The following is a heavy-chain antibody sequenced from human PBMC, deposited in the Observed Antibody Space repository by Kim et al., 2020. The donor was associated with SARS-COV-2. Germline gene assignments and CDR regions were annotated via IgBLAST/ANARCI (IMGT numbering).Heavy chain of an antibody. V-gene: IGHV5-10-1*01. CDR1: GYSFTSYW. CDR2: IDPSYSYS. CDR3: ARQTDRELRGFDP. J-gene: IGHJ5*02. Sequence: GESLKISCKGSGYSFTSYWISWVRQMPGKGLEWMGRIDPSYSYSNYSPSFQGHVTISADKSISTAYLQWSSLKASDTAMYYCARQTDRELRGFDPWGQGTLVTVSS. D-gene: IGHD1-26*01.